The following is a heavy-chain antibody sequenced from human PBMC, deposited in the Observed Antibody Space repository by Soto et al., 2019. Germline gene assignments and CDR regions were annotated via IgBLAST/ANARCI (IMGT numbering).Heavy chain of an antibody. V-gene: IGHV3-48*03. Sequence: GGSLRLSCAASGFTFSSYEINWFRQAPGKGLEWVSYISSSGSTIYYADSVKGRFTISRDNAKNSLYLQMNSLRAEDTAVYYCARDLGIAAALDVWGQGTAVTVSS. D-gene: IGHD6-13*01. J-gene: IGHJ6*02. CDR2: ISSSGSTI. CDR3: ARDLGIAAALDV. CDR1: GFTFSSYE.